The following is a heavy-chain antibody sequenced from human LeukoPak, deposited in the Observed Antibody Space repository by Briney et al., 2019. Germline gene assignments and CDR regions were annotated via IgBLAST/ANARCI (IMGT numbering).Heavy chain of an antibody. CDR3: AKVATTWYYYYYYMDV. D-gene: IGHD1-1*01. V-gene: IGHV4-59*12. Sequence: SETLSLTCTVSGGSISSYYWSWIRQPPGKGLEWIGYIYYSGNTYYNPSLKSRVTISVDKSKNQFSLKLSSVTAADTAVYYCAKVATTWYYYYYYMDVWGKGTTVTVSS. J-gene: IGHJ6*03. CDR2: IYYSGNT. CDR1: GGSISSYY.